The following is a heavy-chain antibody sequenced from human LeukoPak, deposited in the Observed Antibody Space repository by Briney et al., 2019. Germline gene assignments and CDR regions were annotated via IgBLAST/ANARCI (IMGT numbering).Heavy chain of an antibody. CDR3: ASRARRYYFDY. Sequence: SETLSLTCTVSDGSINTPNYYWGWIRQPPGKGLEWIGNIFYRGSTYYNPSLKSRVTISVDTSKDQFSLKLTSVTATDTAVYYCASRARRYYFDYWGQGTLVTVSS. CDR1: DGSINTPNYY. V-gene: IGHV4-39*01. J-gene: IGHJ4*02. CDR2: IFYRGST.